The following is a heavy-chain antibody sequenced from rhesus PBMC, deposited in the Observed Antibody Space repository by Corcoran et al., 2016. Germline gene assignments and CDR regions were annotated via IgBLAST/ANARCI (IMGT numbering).Heavy chain of an antibody. CDR1: GYSISSNY. V-gene: IGHV4-147*01. Sequence: VQLQESGPGLVKPSETLSLTCAVAGYSISSNYWSWIRQPPGKGMEWIGYIYGSSGHTYYNPSRRGQVAICTGTSMNRSSLRLGSVTAADTAVYYCARGGGWSKLFDYWGQGVLVTVSS. CDR3: ARGGGWSKLFDY. J-gene: IGHJ4*01. D-gene: IGHD6-37*01. CDR2: IYGSSGHT.